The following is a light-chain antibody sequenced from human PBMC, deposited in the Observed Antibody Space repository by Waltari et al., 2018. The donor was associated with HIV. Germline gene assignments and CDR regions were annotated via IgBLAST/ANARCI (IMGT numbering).Light chain of an antibody. CDR3: QQYYTTPHT. V-gene: IGKV4-1*01. Sequence: DIVMTQSPASLAVSLGERSTMHCKSSQSVSYSSNNKNYLAWYQQKPGQPPKLLIYWASTRESGVPDRFSGSGSGTDFTLTISSLQAEDVAVYYCQQYYTTPHTFGQGTKLEIK. CDR2: WAS. J-gene: IGKJ2*01. CDR1: QSVSYSSNNKNY.